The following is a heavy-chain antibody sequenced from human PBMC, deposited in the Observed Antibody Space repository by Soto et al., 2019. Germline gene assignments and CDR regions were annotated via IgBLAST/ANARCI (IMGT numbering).Heavy chain of an antibody. J-gene: IGHJ2*01. V-gene: IGHV4-39*01. CDR1: GGSIRSNLYY. Sequence: SETLSLTCSVSGGSIRSNLYYWGWIRQPPGKGLEWIVSIYYSGTAYYNPSIKSRFLICIDTSKIQFSLKMISVTAAETAVYYCARRRVTEIVMVMGDLDLWGRGTLVTDPS. CDR3: ARRRVTEIVMVMGDLDL. D-gene: IGHD3-22*01. CDR2: IYYSGTA.